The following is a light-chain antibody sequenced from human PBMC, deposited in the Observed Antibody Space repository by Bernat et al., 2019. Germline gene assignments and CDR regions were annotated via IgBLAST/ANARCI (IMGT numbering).Light chain of an antibody. V-gene: IGLV1-40*01. Sequence: SFLPPPPSFSFSPFHIFTISFTFIISNIFSLYYLHFYHHLPLTSPKLLIYCNSNRPSGFPDRFSGSKSGTSASLAIPGLQAEDEADYYCQSYDSSLSGYVFGTGTKVTVL. CDR1: ISNIFSLYY. CDR2: CNS. J-gene: IGLJ1*01. CDR3: QSYDSSLSGYV.